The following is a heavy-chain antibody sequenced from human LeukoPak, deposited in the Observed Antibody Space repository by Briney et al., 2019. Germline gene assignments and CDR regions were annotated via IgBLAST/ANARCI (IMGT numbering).Heavy chain of an antibody. CDR1: GFTFSNYG. CDR2: IRGSDGGT. D-gene: IGHD4-17*01. Sequence: GGSLRLSCTVSGFTFSNYGMTWVRQAPGKGLEWVSSIRGSDGGTHYAGSVKGRFTISRDNSKNTLFLQMNSLRGEDTAIYYCVRDPNGDYIGAFDMGGPGTMVTVSS. J-gene: IGHJ3*02. CDR3: VRDPNGDYIGAFDM. V-gene: IGHV3-23*01.